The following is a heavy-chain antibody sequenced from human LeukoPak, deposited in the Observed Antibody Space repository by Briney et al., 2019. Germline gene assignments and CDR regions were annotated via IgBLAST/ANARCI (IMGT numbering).Heavy chain of an antibody. V-gene: IGHV3-66*01. CDR1: GFSVSRNY. D-gene: IGHD1-1*01. CDR2: IYSGGST. J-gene: IGHJ4*02. Sequence: GGSLRLSCAASGFSVSRNYMTWVRQTPGEGLEWVSLIYSGGSTSYADSVKGRFTISRDNSKNTLYLQMNSLRAEDTAVYYCARKTDHQTGGDYWGQGTLVTVSS. CDR3: ARKTDHQTGGDY.